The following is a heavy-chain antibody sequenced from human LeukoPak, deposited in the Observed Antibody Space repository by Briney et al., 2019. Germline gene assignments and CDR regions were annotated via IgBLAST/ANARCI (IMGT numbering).Heavy chain of an antibody. CDR1: GYTFTSYG. CDR2: NSAYNGNT. J-gene: IGHJ5*02. V-gene: IGHV1-18*01. D-gene: IGHD3-10*01. Sequence: GASVKVSCKASGYTFTSYGISWVRQAPGQGLEWMGWNSAYNGNTNYAQKLQGRVTMTTDTSTSTAYMELRSLRSDDTAVYYCARDLTMVRGVIITPDWFDPWGQGTLVTVSS. CDR3: ARDLTMVRGVIITPDWFDP.